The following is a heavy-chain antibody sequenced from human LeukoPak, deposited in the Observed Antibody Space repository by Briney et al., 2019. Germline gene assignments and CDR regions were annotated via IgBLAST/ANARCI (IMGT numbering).Heavy chain of an antibody. V-gene: IGHV4-39*01. J-gene: IGHJ5*02. CDR2: IYYSGST. CDR1: GGSISSSSYY. CDR3: ARLGIAVAGTDWFDP. Sequence: SETLSLTCTVSGGSISSSSYYWGWIRQPPGKGLEWIGSIYYSGSTYYNPSLKSRVTIFVDTSKNQFSLKLSSVTAADTAVYYCARLGIAVAGTDWFDPWGQGTLVTVSS. D-gene: IGHD6-19*01.